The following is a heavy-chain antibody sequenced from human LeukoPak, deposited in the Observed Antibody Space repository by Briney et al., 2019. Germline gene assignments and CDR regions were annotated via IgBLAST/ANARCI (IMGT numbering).Heavy chain of an antibody. CDR2: IYHSGST. V-gene: IGHV4-30-2*01. Sequence: SVTLSLTCAVSGGSISSGGYSWSWIRQPPGKGLEWIGYIYHSGSTYYNPSLKSRVTISVDRSKNQFSLKLSSVTAADTAVYYCARDQKYYYGSGSYSYYYYYGMDVWGQGTTVTVSS. CDR3: ARDQKYYYGSGSYSYYYYYGMDV. J-gene: IGHJ6*02. D-gene: IGHD3-10*01. CDR1: GGSISSGGYS.